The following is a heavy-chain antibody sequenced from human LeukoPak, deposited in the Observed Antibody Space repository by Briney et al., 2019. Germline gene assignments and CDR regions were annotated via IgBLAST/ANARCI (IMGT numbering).Heavy chain of an antibody. D-gene: IGHD3-22*01. Sequence: PSETLSLTCTVSGGSISSGGYYWSWIRQHPGKGLEWIGYIYYSGSTYYNPSLKSRVTISVDTSKNQFSLKLSSVTAADTAVYHCARDPHPLYDSSGPHSQTWGQGTLVTVSS. J-gene: IGHJ5*02. CDR3: ARDPHPLYDSSGPHSQT. CDR2: IYYSGST. CDR1: GGSISSGGYY. V-gene: IGHV4-31*03.